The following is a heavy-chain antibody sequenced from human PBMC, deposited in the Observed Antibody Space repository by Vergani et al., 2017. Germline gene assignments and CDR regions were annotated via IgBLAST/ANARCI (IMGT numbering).Heavy chain of an antibody. V-gene: IGHV3-30-3*01. J-gene: IGHJ4*02. D-gene: IGHD2-21*01. CDR1: GFTFSSYA. CDR2: ISYDGSNK. CDR3: ASQVGWGSFDY. Sequence: QVQLVESGGGVVQPGRSLRLSCAASGFTFSSYAMHWVRQAPGKGLEWVAVISYDGSNKYYADAVKGRFTISRDNSKNTLYLPMNSLRAEDTAVYYCASQVGWGSFDYWGQGTLVTVSS.